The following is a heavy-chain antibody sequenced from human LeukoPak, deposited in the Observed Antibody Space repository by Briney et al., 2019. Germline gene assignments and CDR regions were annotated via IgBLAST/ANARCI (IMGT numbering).Heavy chain of an antibody. J-gene: IGHJ4*02. CDR2: IRYDGSNK. CDR1: GFIFNSYA. D-gene: IGHD5-18*01. V-gene: IGHV3-30*02. Sequence: GGSLRLSCAASGFIFNSYAMRWVRQAPGKGLEWVAFIRYDGSNKYYADSVKGRFTISRDNSKNTLYLQMNSLRAEDTAVYYCAKDRGYSLGNFDYWGQGTLVTVSS. CDR3: AKDRGYSLGNFDY.